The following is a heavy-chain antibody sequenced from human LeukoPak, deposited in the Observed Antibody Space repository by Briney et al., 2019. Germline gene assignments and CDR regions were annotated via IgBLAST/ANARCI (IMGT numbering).Heavy chain of an antibody. CDR3: ARQYSSGWYRTPYYFDY. D-gene: IGHD6-19*01. J-gene: IGHJ4*02. CDR2: IYYSGST. CDR1: GGSISSSSYY. Sequence: SETLSLTCTVSGGSISSSSYYWGWIRQPPGKGLEWIGSIYYSGSTYYNPSLKSRVTISVETSKNQFSLKLSSVTAADTAVYYCARQYSSGWYRTPYYFDYWGQGTLVTVSS. V-gene: IGHV4-39*01.